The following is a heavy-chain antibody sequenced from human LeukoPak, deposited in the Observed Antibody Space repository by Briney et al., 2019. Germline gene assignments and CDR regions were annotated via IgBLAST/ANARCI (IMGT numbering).Heavy chain of an antibody. Sequence: SVKVSCKASGGTFSSYAISWVRQAPGQGLEWMGGIIPIFGTANYAQKFQGRVTITADESTSTAYMELSGLRSEDTAVYYCARDGMATISPFFDYWGQGTLVTVSS. J-gene: IGHJ4*02. CDR3: ARDGMATISPFFDY. CDR2: IIPIFGTA. CDR1: GGTFSSYA. V-gene: IGHV1-69*01. D-gene: IGHD5-24*01.